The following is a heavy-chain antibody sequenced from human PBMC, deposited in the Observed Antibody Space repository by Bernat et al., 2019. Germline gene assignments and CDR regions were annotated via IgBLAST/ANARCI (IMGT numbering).Heavy chain of an antibody. D-gene: IGHD2-15*01. CDR3: TREGCSGGSCYFYFDY. J-gene: IGHJ4*02. V-gene: IGHV3-49*03. CDR2: IRSTAYGDTT. CDR1: GFTFVDYA. Sequence: EVQLVESGGGLVQPGRSLRLSCTDSGFTFVDYAMSWFRQAPGQGLDRVGFIRSTAYGDTTEYAASVKGTFTISRDDTKSIAYLQMNSLKTEDTAVYYCTREGCSGGSCYFYFDYWGQGTLVTVSS.